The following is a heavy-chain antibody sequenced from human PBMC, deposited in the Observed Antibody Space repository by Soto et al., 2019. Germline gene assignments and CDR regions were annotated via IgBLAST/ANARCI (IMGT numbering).Heavy chain of an antibody. D-gene: IGHD6-19*01. V-gene: IGHV3-21*01. CDR3: ARDIDVAGTRYCDY. CDR2: ISSSSSYI. J-gene: IGHJ4*02. Sequence: EVQLVESGGGLVKPGGSLRLSCAASGFTFSSYSMNWVRQAPGKGLEWVSSISSSSSYIYYADAVKGRFTISSDIAKNSLYLQKKGLRAEDTAVYYCARDIDVAGTRYCDYWGQGTLVSVSS. CDR1: GFTFSSYS.